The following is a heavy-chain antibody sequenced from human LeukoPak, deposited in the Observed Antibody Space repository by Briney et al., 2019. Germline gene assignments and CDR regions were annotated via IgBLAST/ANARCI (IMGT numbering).Heavy chain of an antibody. CDR1: GYTFTSYG. CDR3: ARDASGSGIAVAGTLGY. CDR2: ISAYNGNT. J-gene: IGHJ4*02. Sequence: GASVKVSCKASGYTFTSYGISWVRQAPGQGLEWMGWISAYNGNTNYAQKLQGRVTMTTDTSTSTAYMELRSLRSDDTAVYYCARDASGSGIAVAGTLGYWGQGTLVTVSS. V-gene: IGHV1-18*01. D-gene: IGHD6-19*01.